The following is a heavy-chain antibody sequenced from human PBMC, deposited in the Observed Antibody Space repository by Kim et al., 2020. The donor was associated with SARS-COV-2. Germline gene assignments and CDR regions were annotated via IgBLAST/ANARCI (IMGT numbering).Heavy chain of an antibody. CDR3: ATGSGWYIGSDY. Sequence: SETLSLTCAVYGGSFSGYYWSWIRQPPGKGLEWIGEINHSGSTNYNPSLKSRVTISVDTSKNQFSLKLSSVTAADTAVYYCATGSGWYIGSDYWGQGTLVTVSS. V-gene: IGHV4-34*01. D-gene: IGHD6-19*01. CDR2: INHSGST. CDR1: GGSFSGYY. J-gene: IGHJ4*02.